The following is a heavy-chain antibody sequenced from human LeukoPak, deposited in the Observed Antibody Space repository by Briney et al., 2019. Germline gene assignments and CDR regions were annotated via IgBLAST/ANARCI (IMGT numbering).Heavy chain of an antibody. Sequence: PGGSLRLSCAASGFTFSSYGMSWVRQAPGKGLEWVSAISGSGGSTYYADSVKGRFTISRDNSKNTLYLQMNSLRAEDPAVYYCAKDSSGWYRYFDYWGQGTLVTVSS. CDR3: AKDSSGWYRYFDY. CDR1: GFTFSSYG. D-gene: IGHD6-19*01. CDR2: ISGSGGST. V-gene: IGHV3-23*01. J-gene: IGHJ4*02.